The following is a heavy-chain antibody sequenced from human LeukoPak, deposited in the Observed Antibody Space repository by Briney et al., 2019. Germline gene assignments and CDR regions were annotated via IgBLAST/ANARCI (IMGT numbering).Heavy chain of an antibody. J-gene: IGHJ4*02. CDR1: GFSFSSYG. CDR2: ISYDGSNK. V-gene: IGHV3-30*18. CDR3: AKGASPGYGGPFDY. Sequence: GGSLRLSCAASGFSFSSYGMHWVRQAPGKGLEWVAVISYDGSNKYYADSVKGRFTISRDNSKNTLYLQMNSLRAEDTAVYYCAKGASPGYGGPFDYWGQGTLVTVSS. D-gene: IGHD5-12*01.